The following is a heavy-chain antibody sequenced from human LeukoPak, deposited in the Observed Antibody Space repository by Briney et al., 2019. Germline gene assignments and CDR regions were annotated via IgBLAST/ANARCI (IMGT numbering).Heavy chain of an antibody. CDR2: ISTSSRYI. CDR1: GFTLSTFD. V-gene: IGHV3-21*06. CDR3: ARADCSGSTCYLRHSWFDP. D-gene: IGHD2-2*01. J-gene: IGHJ5*02. Sequence: GPLRLSCAASGFTLSTFDMNWVRQAPGKGLEWVSSISTSSRYIYYRDSVKGRFTISRDDAKNSLYLQMNRLTVEDTAVYYCARADCSGSTCYLRHSWFDPWGQGTLVTASS.